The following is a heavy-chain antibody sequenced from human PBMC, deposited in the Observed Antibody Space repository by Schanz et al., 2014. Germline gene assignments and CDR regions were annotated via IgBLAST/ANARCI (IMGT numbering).Heavy chain of an antibody. D-gene: IGHD3-10*01. V-gene: IGHV3-48*04. CDR3: AKGRFGELSAFDI. Sequence: DVQLLESGGGLVQPGGSLRLSCAASGFTFTNYAMSWVRQAPGKGLEWVSYISTTGSTIYYADSVKGRFTISRDSAENSLYLQMNSLRAEDTAVYYCAKGRFGELSAFDIWGQGTMVTVSS. J-gene: IGHJ3*02. CDR1: GFTFTNYA. CDR2: ISTTGSTI.